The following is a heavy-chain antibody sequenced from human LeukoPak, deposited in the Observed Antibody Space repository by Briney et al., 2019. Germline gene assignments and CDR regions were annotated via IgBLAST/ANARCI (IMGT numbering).Heavy chain of an antibody. CDR1: GYTFTGYY. CDR2: IDPNSGGT. V-gene: IGHV1-2*02. Sequence: ASVKVSCKASGYTFTGYYMHWVRQAPGQGLEWMGWIDPNSGGTNYAQKFQGRVTMTRDASISTAYMELSWLRSDDTALYYCATDYAGNSVPDYWGQGTLVTVSS. J-gene: IGHJ4*02. D-gene: IGHD4-23*01. CDR3: ATDYAGNSVPDY.